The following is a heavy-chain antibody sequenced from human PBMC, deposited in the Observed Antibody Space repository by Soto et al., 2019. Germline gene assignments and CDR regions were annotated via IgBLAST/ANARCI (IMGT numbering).Heavy chain of an antibody. J-gene: IGHJ5*02. D-gene: IGHD6-13*01. CDR2: LNPNSGNT. CDR1: GYTFTSYD. V-gene: IGHV1-8*01. Sequence: QVQLVQSGAAVKKPGASVKVSCKASGYTFTSYDINWVRQATGQGLEWMGWLNPNSGNTGYAQKFQGRVTMTRNTSISTAYMELSSLRSEDTAVYYCARGAGIAAAGTSDWFDPWGQGTLVTVSS. CDR3: ARGAGIAAAGTSDWFDP.